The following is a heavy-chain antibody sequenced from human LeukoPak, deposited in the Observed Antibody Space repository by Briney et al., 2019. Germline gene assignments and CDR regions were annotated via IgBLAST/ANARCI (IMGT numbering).Heavy chain of an antibody. CDR2: IHYSGST. D-gene: IGHD2-15*01. CDR3: ARATGEVPVRGWAFDI. CDR1: GGAISNTNW. J-gene: IGHJ3*02. Sequence: IPSETLSLTCGVSGGAISNTNWWNRVRQPPGKGLEWVGEIHYSGSTHYDPSLKSLVIISLDKSNNHFSLKLSSVTAADTAMYYCARATGEVPVRGWAFDIWGQGTMVTVSS. V-gene: IGHV4-4*02.